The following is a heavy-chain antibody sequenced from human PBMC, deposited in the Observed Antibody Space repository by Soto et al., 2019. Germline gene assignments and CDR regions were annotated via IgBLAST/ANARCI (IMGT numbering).Heavy chain of an antibody. CDR2: IWYDGNNK. Sequence: HPGGSLRLSCAASGSTFSNYGMHWVRQAPGKGLEWVAVIWYDGNNKYYADSVKGRFTISRDNSNDTLYVQMTSLRAEDTAVYYCARGLHSLFDYWGQGTLVTVSS. CDR3: ARGLHSLFDY. J-gene: IGHJ4*02. CDR1: GSTFSNYG. V-gene: IGHV3-33*01. D-gene: IGHD2-21*01.